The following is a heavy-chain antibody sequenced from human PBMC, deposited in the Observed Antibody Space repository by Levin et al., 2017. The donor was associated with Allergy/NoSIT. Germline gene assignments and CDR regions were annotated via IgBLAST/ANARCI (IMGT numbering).Heavy chain of an antibody. Sequence: GASVKVSCKASGGTLSNYAISWVRQAPGQGLEWMGRIVPVLGIENYAQKFQGRVMITADKSTSTAYMELSSLRSEDTAIYYCARDTRTIVDPRFYMDVWGKGTTVTVSS. V-gene: IGHV1-69*04. CDR2: IVPVLGIE. CDR1: GGTLSNYA. CDR3: ARDTRTIVDPRFYMDV. J-gene: IGHJ6*03. D-gene: IGHD3-22*01.